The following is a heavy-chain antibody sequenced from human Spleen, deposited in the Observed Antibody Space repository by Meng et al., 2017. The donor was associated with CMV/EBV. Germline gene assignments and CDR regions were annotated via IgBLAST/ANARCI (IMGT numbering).Heavy chain of an antibody. CDR1: GGSISSYY. V-gene: IGHV4-39*07. CDR3: ARVVTIFGVVITRRDLNWFDP. CDR2: IYYSGST. D-gene: IGHD3-3*01. J-gene: IGHJ5*02. Sequence: SETLSLTCTVSGGSISSYYWGWIRQPPGKGLEWIGSIYYSGSTYYNPSLKSRVTISVDTSKNQFSLKLSSVTAADTAVYYCARVVTIFGVVITRRDLNWFDPWGQGTLVTVSS.